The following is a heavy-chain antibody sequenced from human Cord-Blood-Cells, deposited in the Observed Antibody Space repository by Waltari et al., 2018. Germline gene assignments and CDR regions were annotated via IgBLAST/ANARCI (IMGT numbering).Heavy chain of an antibody. CDR2: IYYSGST. D-gene: IGHD6-13*01. CDR3: ARSYSSSWNDAFDI. Sequence: QVQLQESGPGLVKPSQTLSLTCTVSGGSISSGGYYWSWIRQHPGKGLEWIGYIYYSGSTTSNPALKSRVTRSVDTSKNQFSLKLSAVTAADTAVYYGARSYSSSWNDAFDIWGQGTMVTVSS. J-gene: IGHJ3*02. V-gene: IGHV4-31*03. CDR1: GGSISSGGYY.